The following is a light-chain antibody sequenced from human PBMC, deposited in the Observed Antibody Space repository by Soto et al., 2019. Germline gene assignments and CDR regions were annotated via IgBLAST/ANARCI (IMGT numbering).Light chain of an antibody. CDR1: QGIGVY. CDR2: AAS. V-gene: IGKV1-27*01. CDR3: QKYHSAPLT. J-gene: IGKJ4*01. Sequence: DIQMTQSPSSLSASLGDRVTNTCRASQGIGVYLAWFQQKPGKVPKLLIYAASTLQSGVPSRFSGSGSGTDFTLTISSLQPEDFATYYCQKYHSAPLTFGGGTKVEIK.